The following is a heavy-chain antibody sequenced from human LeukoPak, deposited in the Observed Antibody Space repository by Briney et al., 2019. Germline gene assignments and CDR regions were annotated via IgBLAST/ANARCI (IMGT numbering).Heavy chain of an antibody. CDR2: IYYSGST. D-gene: IGHD2-21*02. CDR3: ARGAPYCGGDCYPDNWFDP. V-gene: IGHV4-59*11. Sequence: PSETLSLTCTVSGGSISSHYWSWIRQPPGKGLEWIGYIYYSGSTNYNPSLKSRVTISVDTSKNQFSLKLSSVTAADTAVYYCARGAPYCGGDCYPDNWFDPWGQGTLVTVSS. CDR1: GGSISSHY. J-gene: IGHJ5*02.